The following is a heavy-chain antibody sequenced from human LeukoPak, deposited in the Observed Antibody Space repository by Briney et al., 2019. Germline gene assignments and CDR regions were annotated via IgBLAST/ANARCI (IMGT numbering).Heavy chain of an antibody. CDR3: ARDLYYDSSGYYGLNWFDP. D-gene: IGHD3-22*01. Sequence: SSETLSLTCTVSGGSISSYYWSWIRQPAGKGLEWIGRIYTSGSTNYNPSLKSRVTMSVDTSKNQFSLKLSSVTAADTAVYYCARDLYYDSSGYYGLNWFDPWGQGTLVTVSS. J-gene: IGHJ5*02. V-gene: IGHV4-4*07. CDR2: IYTSGST. CDR1: GGSISSYY.